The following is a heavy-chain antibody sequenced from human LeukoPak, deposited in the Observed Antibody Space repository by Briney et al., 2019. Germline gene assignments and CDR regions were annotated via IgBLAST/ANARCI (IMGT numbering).Heavy chain of an antibody. J-gene: IGHJ6*03. Sequence: SGGSLRLSCAASGFTFSSYAMSWVRQAPGKGLEWVANIKHDGGEKYYVDSVKGRLTISRDNAKNSLYLQMNSLRAEDTAVYYCARDRGIVGTTGYYYMDVWGKGTTVTVSS. V-gene: IGHV3-7*01. D-gene: IGHD1-26*01. CDR3: ARDRGIVGTTGYYYMDV. CDR2: IKHDGGEK. CDR1: GFTFSSYA.